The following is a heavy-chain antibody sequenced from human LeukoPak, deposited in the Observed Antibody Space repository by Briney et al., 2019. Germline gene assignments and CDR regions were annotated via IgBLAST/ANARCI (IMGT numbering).Heavy chain of an antibody. V-gene: IGHV3-7*04. CDR3: VRAHHPGGWFDP. D-gene: IGHD3-10*01. CDR2: INQDGGEI. Sequence: GGSLRLSCAASGFTFSSSWMTWVRQAPGKGLEWVASINQDGGEIHYVDSVKGRFTISRDNAKNSLYLQMNSLTAEDTAVHYCVRAHHPGGWFDPWGQGALVTVSS. J-gene: IGHJ5*02. CDR1: GFTFSSSW.